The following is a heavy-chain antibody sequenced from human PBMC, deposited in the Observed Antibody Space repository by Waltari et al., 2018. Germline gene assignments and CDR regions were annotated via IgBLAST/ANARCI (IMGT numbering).Heavy chain of an antibody. D-gene: IGHD1-26*01. CDR3: ARGLRELLFYYYYYGMDV. CDR2: MNPNSGNT. J-gene: IGHJ6*02. Sequence: QVQLVQSGAEVKKPGASVKVSCKASGYTFTSYDITWVRQATGQGLEWMGWMNPNSGNTGYAQKFQGRVTMTRNTSISTAYMELSSLRSEDTAVYYCARGLRELLFYYYYYGMDVWGQGTTVTVSS. CDR1: GYTFTSYD. V-gene: IGHV1-8*01.